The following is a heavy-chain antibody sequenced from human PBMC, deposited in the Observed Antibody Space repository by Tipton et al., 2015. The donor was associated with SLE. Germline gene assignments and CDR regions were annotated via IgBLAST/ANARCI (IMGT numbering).Heavy chain of an antibody. CDR1: GGSISDYY. V-gene: IGHV4-59*01. CDR3: ARDSRRCSSYDHFEY. D-gene: IGHD5-12*01. J-gene: IGHJ4*02. Sequence: TLSLTCTVSGGSISDYYWSWIRQPPGKGLEGMGYIDYSGNTYYTPSLKSRVTISVDTSKNQFSLKLTSVTAADTAMYYCARDSRRCSSYDHFEYWGQGALVTVPS. CDR2: IDYSGNT.